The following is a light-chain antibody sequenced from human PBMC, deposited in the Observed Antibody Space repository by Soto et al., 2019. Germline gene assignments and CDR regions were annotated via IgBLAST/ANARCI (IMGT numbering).Light chain of an antibody. V-gene: IGKV3D-15*01. CDR3: QQYNNWPRT. Sequence: EIVLTQSPGTLSLSPGERASRSCRSSQSVSNNYLAWYQQKPGQAPRLLIYGASSRATGIPARFSGRGSATEFTLTISSLQSEDSAVYYCQQYNNWPRTFGQGTKVDIK. CDR2: GAS. J-gene: IGKJ1*01. CDR1: QSVSNN.